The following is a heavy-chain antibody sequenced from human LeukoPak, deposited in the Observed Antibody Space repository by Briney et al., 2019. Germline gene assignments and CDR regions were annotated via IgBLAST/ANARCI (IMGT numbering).Heavy chain of an antibody. CDR3: AKLQSVVIPAAMLGFDY. Sequence: GGSLRLSCAASGFTFSYYGMSWVRQAPGKGLEWVSAFSGSGGRTYYADSVKGRFTISRDNSRDTLSVQINSLRAEDTAVYYCAKLQSVVIPAAMLGFDYWGQGILVTVSS. V-gene: IGHV3-23*01. D-gene: IGHD2-2*01. CDR2: FSGSGGRT. CDR1: GFTFSYYG. J-gene: IGHJ4*02.